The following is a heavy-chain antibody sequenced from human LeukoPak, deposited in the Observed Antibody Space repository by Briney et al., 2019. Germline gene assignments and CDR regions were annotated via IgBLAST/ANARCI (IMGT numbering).Heavy chain of an antibody. D-gene: IGHD1-26*01. CDR3: ARDVGELRPGPTFDY. Sequence: SETLSLTCTVSGGSISSSSYYWGWIRQPPGKGLEWIGSIYYSGSTYYNPSLKSRVTISVDASKNQFSLKLSSVTAADTAVYYCARDVGELRPGPTFDYWGQGTLVTVSS. CDR2: IYYSGST. CDR1: GGSISSSSYY. J-gene: IGHJ4*02. V-gene: IGHV4-39*07.